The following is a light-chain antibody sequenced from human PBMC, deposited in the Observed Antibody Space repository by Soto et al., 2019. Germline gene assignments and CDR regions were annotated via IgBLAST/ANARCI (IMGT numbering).Light chain of an antibody. V-gene: IGLV2-23*02. CDR2: EDT. CDR3: CSYAGPTIFVV. J-gene: IGLJ2*01. CDR1: SSDIGSYNR. Sequence: QSALTQPASVSGSPGQSITISCTGTSSDIGSYNRVSWYQQHPGKAPKLMIYEDTQRPSRVSNRFSGSKSGNTASLTITGLQAEDEADYYCCSYAGPTIFVVFGGVTKLTVL.